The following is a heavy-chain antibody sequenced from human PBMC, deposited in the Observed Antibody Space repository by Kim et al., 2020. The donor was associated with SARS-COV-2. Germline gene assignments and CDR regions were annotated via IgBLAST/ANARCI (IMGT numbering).Heavy chain of an antibody. CDR3: ARGGYSYGLFDFDY. D-gene: IGHD5-18*01. V-gene: IGHV4-59*09. Sequence: NPALQSRVTISVDTSKNQFSLKLSSGTAADTAVYYCARGGYSYGLFDFDYWGQGTLVTVSS. J-gene: IGHJ4*02.